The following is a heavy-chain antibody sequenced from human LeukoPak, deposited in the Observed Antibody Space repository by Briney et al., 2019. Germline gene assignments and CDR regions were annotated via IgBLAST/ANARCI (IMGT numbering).Heavy chain of an antibody. D-gene: IGHD6-13*01. CDR3: ASRGYSSSWYRSFDY. CDR1: GGTFSSYA. J-gene: IGHJ4*02. V-gene: IGHV1-69*06. CDR2: IIPIFGTA. Sequence: SVKVSCKASGGTFSSYAIGWVRQAPGQGLEWMGGIIPIFGTANYAQKFQGRVTITADKSTSTAYMELSSLRSEDTAVYYCASRGYSSSWYRSFDYWGQGTLVTVSS.